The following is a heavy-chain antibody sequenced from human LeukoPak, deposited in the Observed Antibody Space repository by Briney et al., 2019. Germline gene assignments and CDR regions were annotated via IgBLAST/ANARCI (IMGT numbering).Heavy chain of an antibody. CDR1: GFTFSLYW. CDR2: INSDGTST. J-gene: IGHJ4*02. Sequence: GGSLRLSCAASGFTFSLYWMHWVRQAPGKGLVWVSRINSDGTSTTYADSVKGRSTISRDSAKNTLYLQMNSLRAEDTAVYYCANGDNYYGSGCFDYWGRGTLVTVPS. D-gene: IGHD3-10*01. CDR3: ANGDNYYGSGCFDY. V-gene: IGHV3-74*01.